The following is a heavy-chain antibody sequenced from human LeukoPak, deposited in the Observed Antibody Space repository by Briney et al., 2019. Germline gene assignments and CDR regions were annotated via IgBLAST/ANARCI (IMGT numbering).Heavy chain of an antibody. J-gene: IGHJ4*02. CDR1: GGSISSSSYY. D-gene: IGHD3-22*01. Sequence: SETLSLTCTVSGGSISSSSYYWGWIPQPPGKGLEGIGSSYYSGSTYYNPSLKSRVTISVVTSKNQFSLKLSSVTAADTAVYYCASSRRYYYDSSGYSYFDYWGQGTLITVSS. CDR3: ASSRRYYYDSSGYSYFDY. CDR2: SYYSGST. V-gene: IGHV4-39*07.